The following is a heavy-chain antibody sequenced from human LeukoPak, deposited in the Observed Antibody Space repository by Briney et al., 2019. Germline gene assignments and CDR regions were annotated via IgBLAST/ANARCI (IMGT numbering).Heavy chain of an antibody. V-gene: IGHV3-23*01. CDR1: GFTFSSYA. D-gene: IGHD3-10*01. CDR2: ISGSGGST. Sequence: GGSLRLSCAASGFTFSSYAMSWVRQAPGKGLEWVSAISGSGGSTYYADSVKGRFTISRDNSKNTLYLQMNSLRAEDTAVYYCANGLWFGELSPFDYWGQGTLVTVSS. CDR3: ANGLWFGELSPFDY. J-gene: IGHJ4*02.